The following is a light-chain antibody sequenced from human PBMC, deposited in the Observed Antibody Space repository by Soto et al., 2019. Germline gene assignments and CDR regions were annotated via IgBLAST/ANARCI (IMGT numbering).Light chain of an antibody. CDR1: QSIGSN. Sequence: EIVMTQSPATLSVSPGERATLSCRASQSIGSNLAWYQQKPGQAPRLLIYGASTRATGIPARFSGSGSETDFTLTISSLEPEDSAVYYCQQRSNWPSLTFGGGTKVDIK. CDR2: GAS. J-gene: IGKJ4*01. V-gene: IGKV3-15*01. CDR3: QQRSNWPSLT.